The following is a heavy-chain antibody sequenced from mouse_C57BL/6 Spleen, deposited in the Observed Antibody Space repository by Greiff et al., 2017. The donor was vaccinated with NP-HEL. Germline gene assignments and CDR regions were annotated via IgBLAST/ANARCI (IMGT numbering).Heavy chain of an antibody. D-gene: IGHD2-3*01. J-gene: IGHJ4*01. CDR3: ARHDGYHVGEYAMDY. CDR2: IWSDGST. CDR1: GFSLTSYG. V-gene: IGHV2-6-1*01. Sequence: VHLVESGPGLVAPSQSLSITCTVSGFSLTSYGVHWVRQPPGKGLEWLVVIWSDGSTTYNSALKSRLSISKDNSKSQVFLKMNSLQTDDTAMYYCARHDGYHVGEYAMDYWGQGTSVTVSS.